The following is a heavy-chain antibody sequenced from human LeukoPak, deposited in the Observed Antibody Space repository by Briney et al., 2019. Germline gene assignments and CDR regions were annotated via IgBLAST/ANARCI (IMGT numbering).Heavy chain of an antibody. V-gene: IGHV4-30-2*01. CDR1: GGSISSGGYS. Sequence: SETLSLTCAVSGGSISSGGYSWSWIRQPPGKGLEWIGYIYHSGSTYYNPSLKSRVTISVDRSKNQCSLKLSSVTAADTAVYYCARGTTVTRHFDYWGQGTLVTVSS. J-gene: IGHJ4*02. CDR3: ARGTTVTRHFDY. D-gene: IGHD4-17*01. CDR2: IYHSGST.